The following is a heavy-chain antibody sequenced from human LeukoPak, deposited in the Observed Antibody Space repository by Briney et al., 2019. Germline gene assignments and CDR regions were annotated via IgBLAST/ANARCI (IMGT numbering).Heavy chain of an antibody. D-gene: IGHD2-2*01. Sequence: PSETLSLTCAVYGGSFSGYYWSWIRQPPGKGLEWIGEINHSGSTNYNPSLKSRVTISVDTSKNQFSLKLNSVTAADTAVYYCARPARYCSSTSCYLDYWGQGTLVTVSS. CDR3: ARPARYCSSTSCYLDY. J-gene: IGHJ4*02. CDR1: GGSFSGYY. V-gene: IGHV4-34*01. CDR2: INHSGST.